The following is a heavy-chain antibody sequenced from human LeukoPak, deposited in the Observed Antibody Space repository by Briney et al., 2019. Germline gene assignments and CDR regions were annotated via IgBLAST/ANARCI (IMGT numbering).Heavy chain of an antibody. J-gene: IGHJ4*02. CDR1: GFTFDDYA. CDR2: ISWNSGSI. V-gene: IGHV3-9*01. CDR3: ARALIGYYFDY. D-gene: IGHD2-8*01. Sequence: PGGSLRLSCAASGFTFDDYAVHWVRQAPGKGLEWVSGISWNSGSIGYADSVKGRFTISRDNAKNSLYLQMNSLRAEDTAVYYCARALIGYYFDYWGQGTLVTVSS.